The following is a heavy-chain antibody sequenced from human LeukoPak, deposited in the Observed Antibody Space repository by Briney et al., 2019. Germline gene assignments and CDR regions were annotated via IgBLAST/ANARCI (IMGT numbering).Heavy chain of an antibody. V-gene: IGHV3-7*04. D-gene: IGHD5-24*01. CDR3: TRVGYIDEGIDY. J-gene: IGHJ4*02. CDR1: GFPFSSYW. Sequence: GGSLRLSCVASGFPFSSYWMTWVRQAPGKGLEWVANIKQDGSKKSYVDSVKGRFTISRDNAKNSLYLQMISLRAEDTAIYYCTRVGYIDEGIDYWGQGTLVTVSS. CDR2: IKQDGSKK.